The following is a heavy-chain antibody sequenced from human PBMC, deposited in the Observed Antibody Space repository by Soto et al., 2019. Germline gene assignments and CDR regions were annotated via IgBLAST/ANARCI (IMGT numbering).Heavy chain of an antibody. CDR1: GFTFSSYA. J-gene: IGHJ3*02. CDR3: AKDPYCGVDCYSACDI. D-gene: IGHD2-21*02. Sequence: GGSLRLSCAASGFTFSSYAMSWVRQAPGKGLEWVSAISGSGGSTYYADSVKGRFTISRDNSKNTLYLQMNSLRAEDTAVYYCAKDPYCGVDCYSACDIWGQGTMVTVSS. CDR2: ISGSGGST. V-gene: IGHV3-23*01.